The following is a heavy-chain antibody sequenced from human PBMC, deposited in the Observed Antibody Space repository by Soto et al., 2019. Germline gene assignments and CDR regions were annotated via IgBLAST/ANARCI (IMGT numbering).Heavy chain of an antibody. CDR1: GYTFTSYG. CDR2: ISAYNGNT. Sequence: AASVKVSCKASGYTFTSYGISWVRQAPGQGLEWMGWISAYNGNTNYAQKLQGRVTMTTDTSTSTAYMELRSLRSDDTAVYYCARSITIFGVVTGNWFDPWGQGTLVTVSS. D-gene: IGHD3-3*01. V-gene: IGHV1-18*01. CDR3: ARSITIFGVVTGNWFDP. J-gene: IGHJ5*02.